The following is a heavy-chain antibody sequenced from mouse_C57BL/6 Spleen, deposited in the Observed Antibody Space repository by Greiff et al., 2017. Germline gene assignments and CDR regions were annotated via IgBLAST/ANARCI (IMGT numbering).Heavy chain of an antibody. Sequence: VQLQQPGTELVKPGASVKLSCKASGYTFTSYWMHWVKQRPGQGLEWIGNLNPCNGGTNYNEKFKSKATLTVDKTSSTAYMQLSSLTSEDSAVYYCARGIFTTVVDYWSQGTTLTVSS. CDR2: LNPCNGGT. D-gene: IGHD1-1*01. CDR1: GYTFTSYW. J-gene: IGHJ2*01. CDR3: ARGIFTTVVDY. V-gene: IGHV1-53*01.